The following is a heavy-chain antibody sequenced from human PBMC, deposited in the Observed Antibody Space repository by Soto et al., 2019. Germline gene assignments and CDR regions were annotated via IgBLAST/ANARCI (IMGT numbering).Heavy chain of an antibody. CDR2: INHSGST. D-gene: IGHD5-12*01. V-gene: IGHV4-34*01. J-gene: IGHJ4*02. Sequence: PSETLSLTCAVYGGSFSGYYWSWIRQPPGKGLEWIGEINHSGSTNYNPSLKSRVTISVDTSKNQFSLKLSSVTAADTAVYYCARFVERATYFDYWGQGTLVTVSS. CDR3: ARFVERATYFDY. CDR1: GGSFSGYY.